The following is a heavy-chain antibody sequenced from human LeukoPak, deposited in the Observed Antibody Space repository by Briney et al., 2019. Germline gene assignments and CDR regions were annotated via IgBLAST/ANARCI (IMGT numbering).Heavy chain of an antibody. D-gene: IGHD6-19*01. J-gene: IGHJ4*02. V-gene: IGHV3-23*01. CDR3: ANGGYSSGWFYHY. CDR2: ISGSGGST. Sequence: GGSLRLSCVASGFTFNDYSMHWVRQPPGKGLEWVSAISGSGGSTYYADSVKGRFTISRDNSKNTLYLQMNSLRAEDTAVYYCANGGYSSGWFYHYWGQGTLVTVSS. CDR1: GFTFNDYS.